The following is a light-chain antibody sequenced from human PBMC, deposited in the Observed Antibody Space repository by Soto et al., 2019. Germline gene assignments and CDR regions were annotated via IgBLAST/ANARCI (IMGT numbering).Light chain of an antibody. V-gene: IGKV3-20*01. J-gene: IGKJ1*01. Sequence: EIVLTQSPGPLSLSPGERATLSCRASQSVSSNFLAWYQQKPGQAPRLLIYGASNRATGFPDRFSGSGSGTDFTLTITRLEPEEFAVYFCQQYGSSPRTFGQGTKVEIK. CDR2: GAS. CDR1: QSVSSNF. CDR3: QQYGSSPRT.